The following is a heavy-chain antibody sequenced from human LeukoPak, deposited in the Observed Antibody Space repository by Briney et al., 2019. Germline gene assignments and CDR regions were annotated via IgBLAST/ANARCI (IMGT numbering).Heavy chain of an antibody. CDR1: GFTFSSYA. CDR2: ISGSGGST. D-gene: IGHD2-2*01. Sequence: GGSLRLSCAASGFTFSSYAMSWVRQAPGKGLEWVSAISGSGGSTYYADPVKGRFTISRDNSKNTLYLQMNSLRAEDTAVYYCAKASARDIVVVPAALPYMDVWGQGTTVTVSS. J-gene: IGHJ6*02. V-gene: IGHV3-23*01. CDR3: AKASARDIVVVPAALPYMDV.